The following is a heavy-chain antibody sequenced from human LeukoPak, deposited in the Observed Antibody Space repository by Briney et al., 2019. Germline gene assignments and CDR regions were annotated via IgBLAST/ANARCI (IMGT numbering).Heavy chain of an antibody. Sequence: SVKVSCKASGGTFSSYAISGVRQAPGQGLEWMGGVIPIFGTANYAQKFQGRVTITADESTSTAYKELSSLRSEDTAVYYCASVGELHYYYYYGMDVWGQGTTVTVSS. D-gene: IGHD1-26*01. V-gene: IGHV1-69*13. J-gene: IGHJ6*02. CDR1: GGTFSSYA. CDR3: ASVGELHYYYYYGMDV. CDR2: VIPIFGTA.